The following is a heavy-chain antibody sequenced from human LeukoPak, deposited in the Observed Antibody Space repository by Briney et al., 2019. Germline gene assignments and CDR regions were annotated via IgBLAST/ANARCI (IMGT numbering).Heavy chain of an antibody. CDR2: INWNSDTK. J-gene: IGHJ4*02. V-gene: IGHV3-9*01. CDR3: VRLLDVDY. CDR1: GFAFHNYA. D-gene: IGHD2-21*02. Sequence: GRSLRLSCVGSGFAFHNYAMHWVRRPPGKGLEWVSAINWNSDTKAYADSVKGRFTISRDRARNSLYLQMDSLRAEDTAVYYCVRLLDVDYWGQGTLVTVSS.